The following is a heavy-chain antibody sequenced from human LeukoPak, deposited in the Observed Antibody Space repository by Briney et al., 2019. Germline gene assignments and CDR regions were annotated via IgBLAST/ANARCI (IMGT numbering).Heavy chain of an antibody. D-gene: IGHD3-10*01. Sequence: GGALRLSCVASGFTLRSYWMSWVRPAPGRGREWVSAISGSGGSTYYADSVKGRFTISRDNSKNTLYLQMTSLRAENTAVYYCARGQRGIPGSHAFDIWGQGTMVTVSS. CDR3: ARGQRGIPGSHAFDI. CDR2: ISGSGGST. J-gene: IGHJ3*02. V-gene: IGHV3-23*01. CDR1: GFTLRSYW.